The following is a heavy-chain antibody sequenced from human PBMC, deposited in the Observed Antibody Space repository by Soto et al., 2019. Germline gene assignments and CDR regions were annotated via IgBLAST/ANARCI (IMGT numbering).Heavy chain of an antibody. Sequence: EVAVARSGGGSVPPGGSLRLSCTTSGFTFRNHYMTWVRQAPGKGLEWVANIRGDGKLKFLADSVKGRFTISRDNAKNSVWLQMNSLRVDDTAVYFCAREVDAASDWGQGSLVTVSS. J-gene: IGHJ1*01. CDR3: AREVDAASD. CDR2: IRGDGKLK. D-gene: IGHD5-18*01. CDR1: GFTFRNHY. V-gene: IGHV3-7*03.